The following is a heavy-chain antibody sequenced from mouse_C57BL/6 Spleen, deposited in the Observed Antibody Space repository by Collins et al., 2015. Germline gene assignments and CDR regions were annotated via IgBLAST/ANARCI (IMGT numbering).Heavy chain of an antibody. J-gene: IGHJ4*01. Sequence: DVQLVESGGGLVQPGGSRKLSCAASGFTFSSFGMHWVRQAPEKGLEWVAYISSGSSTIYYADTVKGRFTISRDNPKNTLFLQMTSLRSEDTAMYYCARDWDGAMDYWGQGTSVTVPS. V-gene: IGHV5-17*02. CDR3: ARDWDGAMDY. D-gene: IGHD4-1*01. CDR1: GFTFSSFG. CDR2: ISSGSSTI.